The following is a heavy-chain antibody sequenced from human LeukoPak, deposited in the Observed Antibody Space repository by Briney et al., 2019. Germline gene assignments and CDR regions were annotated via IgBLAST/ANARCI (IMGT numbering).Heavy chain of an antibody. CDR3: GAAAGTWYFDL. D-gene: IGHD6-13*01. V-gene: IGHV4-59*06. CDR2: IYYSGST. J-gene: IGHJ2*01. Sequence: PSETLSLTCAVYGGSFSGYYWSWIRQPPGKGLEWIGYIYYSGSTYYNPSLKSRVTISVDTSKNQFSLKLSSVTAADTAVYYCGAAAGTWYFDLWGRGTLVTVSS. CDR1: GGSFSGYY.